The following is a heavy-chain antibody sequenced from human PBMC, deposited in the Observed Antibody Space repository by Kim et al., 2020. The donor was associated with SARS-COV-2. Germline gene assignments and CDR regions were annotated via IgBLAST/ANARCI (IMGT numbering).Heavy chain of an antibody. V-gene: IGHV1-2*06. CDR1: GYSFSDYY. D-gene: IGHD2-21*02. J-gene: IGHJ4*02. CDR3: ARDFKKMMKVAPLLRVSGDTDY. CDR2: INPYNGAT. Sequence: ASVKVSCQTFGYSFSDYYIHWVRQAPGQGLEWVGRINPYNGATSYAQKFKVRVTMTTDTSITTAYMDLNRLTHDDTAIYYCARDFKKMMKVAPLLRVSGDTDYWGQGTLVIVSS.